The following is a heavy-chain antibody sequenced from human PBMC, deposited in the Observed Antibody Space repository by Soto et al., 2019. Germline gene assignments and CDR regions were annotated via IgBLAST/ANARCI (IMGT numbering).Heavy chain of an antibody. CDR2: ISSSSNYI. J-gene: IGHJ4*02. V-gene: IGHV3-21*01. Sequence: EVQLVESGGGLVKPGGSLRLSCATSGFTFSSYTMSWVRQPPGKGLEWVSSISSSSNYIYYADSVKGRFTISRDNAKNSLFLQMNSLRAEDTAVYYCARYRVRASVVAITSDYWGQGTLVTVSS. CDR3: ARYRVRASVVAITSDY. CDR1: GFTFSSYT. D-gene: IGHD3-22*01.